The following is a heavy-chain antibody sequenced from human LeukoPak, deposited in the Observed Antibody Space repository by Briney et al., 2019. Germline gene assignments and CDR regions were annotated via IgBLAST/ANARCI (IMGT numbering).Heavy chain of an antibody. CDR1: GGSISSGGYY. Sequence: SQTLSLTCTVSGGSISSGGYYWSWIRQHPGKGLEWIGYIYYSGSTYFNPSLKSRVTISADTSKNQYSLKLSSVTAADTAVYYCARALKMITFGGVYFDYWGQGTLVTVSS. CDR3: ARALKMITFGGVYFDY. J-gene: IGHJ4*02. V-gene: IGHV4-31*03. CDR2: IYYSGST. D-gene: IGHD3-16*01.